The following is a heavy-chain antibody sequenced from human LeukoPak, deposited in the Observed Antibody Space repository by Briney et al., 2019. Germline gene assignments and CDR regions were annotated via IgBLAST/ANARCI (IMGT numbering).Heavy chain of an antibody. CDR2: IYHSGST. V-gene: IGHV4-38-2*02. Sequence: SETLSLTCTVSGYSISSGYYWAWIRQPPGKGLEWIGSIYHSGSTYYNPSLKSRVTISVDTSKNQFSLKLSSVTAADTAVYYCARRGYYYGSGSLYYYYYYMDVWGKGTTVTISS. D-gene: IGHD3-10*01. CDR3: ARRGYYYGSGSLYYYYYYMDV. J-gene: IGHJ6*03. CDR1: GYSISSGYY.